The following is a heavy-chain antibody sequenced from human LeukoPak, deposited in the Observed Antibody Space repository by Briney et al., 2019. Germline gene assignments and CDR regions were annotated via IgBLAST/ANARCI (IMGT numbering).Heavy chain of an antibody. J-gene: IGHJ6*03. CDR1: GFTFSSYA. CDR2: INDNGDGT. V-gene: IGHV3-23*01. Sequence: GGSLRLSCAASGFTFSSYAMCWVRQAPGKGLKWVSTINDNGDGTYYADSVKGRFTISRDNSYNTVSLQMNSLRDEDTGVYYCAKGLRTGVGPYMGYHYYMDVWGKGATVTVSS. D-gene: IGHD3-16*01. CDR3: AKGLRTGVGPYMGYHYYMDV.